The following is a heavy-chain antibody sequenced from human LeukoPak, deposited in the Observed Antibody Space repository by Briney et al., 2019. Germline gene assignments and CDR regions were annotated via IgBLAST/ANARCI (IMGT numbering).Heavy chain of an antibody. CDR1: GGTFSSYT. Sequence: SVKVSCKASGGTFSSYTISWVRQAPGQGLEWMGRIIPILGIANYAQKLQGRVTITADKSTSTAYMELSSLRSEDTAVYYCARQVGHYSGSYPDYWGQGTLVTVSS. CDR3: ARQVGHYSGSYPDY. V-gene: IGHV1-69*02. D-gene: IGHD1-26*01. J-gene: IGHJ4*02. CDR2: IIPILGIA.